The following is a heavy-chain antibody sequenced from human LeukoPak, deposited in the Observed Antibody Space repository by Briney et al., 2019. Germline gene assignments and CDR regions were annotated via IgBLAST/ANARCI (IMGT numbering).Heavy chain of an antibody. CDR1: GFTFSSYA. V-gene: IGHV3-23*01. J-gene: IGHJ4*02. CDR2: ISGSGGST. CDR3: AIAHYDSSGIFDY. D-gene: IGHD3-22*01. Sequence: GGSLRLSCAASGFTFSSYAMSWVRQAPGKGLEWVSAISGSGGSTYYADSVKGRFTIPRDNSKNTLYLQMNSLRAEDTAVYYCAIAHYDSSGIFDYWGQGTLVTVSS.